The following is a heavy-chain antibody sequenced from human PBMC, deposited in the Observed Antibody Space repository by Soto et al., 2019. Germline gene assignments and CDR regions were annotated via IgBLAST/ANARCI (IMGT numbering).Heavy chain of an antibody. Sequence: GGSLRLSCAASGFTFSSYAMHWVRQAPGKGLEWVAVISYDGSNKYYADSVKGRFTISRDNSKNTLYLQMNSLRAEDTAVYYCARDLPWAGLDYWGQGTLVTVSS. CDR2: ISYDGSNK. CDR3: ARDLPWAGLDY. V-gene: IGHV3-30-3*01. CDR1: GFTFSSYA. D-gene: IGHD6-19*01. J-gene: IGHJ4*02.